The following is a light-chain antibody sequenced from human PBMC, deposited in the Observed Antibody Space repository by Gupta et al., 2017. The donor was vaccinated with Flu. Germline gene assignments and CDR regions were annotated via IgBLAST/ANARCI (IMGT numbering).Light chain of an antibody. CDR1: QRVGTY. CDR2: DAS. J-gene: IGKJ2*01. Sequence: EIVLTQSPATLSFSPGERATLSCRASQRVGTYLAWYKQKPGQTPRLLVYDASNRDTGIPARFSGSGSGKYFTLTISSREPEDFAVYYCQKRSNWPPYTFGQGTRLE. CDR3: QKRSNWPPYT. V-gene: IGKV3-11*01.